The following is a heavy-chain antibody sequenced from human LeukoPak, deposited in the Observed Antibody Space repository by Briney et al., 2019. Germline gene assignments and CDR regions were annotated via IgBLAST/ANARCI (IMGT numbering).Heavy chain of an antibody. J-gene: IGHJ4*02. D-gene: IGHD3-22*01. CDR2: ISSSSSYI. Sequence: GGSLRLSCAASGFTSSSYSMNWVRQVPGKGLEWVSPISSSSSYIYYADSVKGRFTISRDNAKNSLYLQMNSLRAEDTAVYYCARGGYYDSSGLNFDYWGQGTLVTVSS. CDR3: ARGGYYDSSGLNFDY. V-gene: IGHV3-21*01. CDR1: GFTSSSYS.